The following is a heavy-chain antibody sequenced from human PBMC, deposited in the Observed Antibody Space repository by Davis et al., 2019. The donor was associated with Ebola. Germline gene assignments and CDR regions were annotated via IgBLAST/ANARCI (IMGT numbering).Heavy chain of an antibody. CDR3: ARDQRFGSNYVYYYYGMDV. CDR1: GGSISSYY. CDR2: IYYSGST. V-gene: IGHV4-4*08. Sequence: MPSETLSLTCTVSGGSISSYYWSWIRQPPGKGLEWIGYIYYSGSTYYNPSLKSRVTISVDTSKNQFSLKLSSVTAADTAVYYCARDQRFGSNYVYYYYGMDVWGQGTTVTVSS. J-gene: IGHJ6*02. D-gene: IGHD4-11*01.